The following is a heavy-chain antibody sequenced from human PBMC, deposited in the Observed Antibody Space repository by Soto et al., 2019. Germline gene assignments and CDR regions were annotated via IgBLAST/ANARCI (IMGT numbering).Heavy chain of an antibody. D-gene: IGHD1-26*01. V-gene: IGHV1-69*01. CDR2: IIPIFGTA. Sequence: QVQLVQSAAEVKKPGSSVNVSCKASGGTFSSYAISWVRQAPGQGLEWMGGIIPIFGTANYAQKFQGRVTITADESTSTAYMELSSLRSEDTAVYYCAREGLASGGWGWFDPWGQGTLVTVSS. J-gene: IGHJ5*02. CDR3: AREGLASGGWGWFDP. CDR1: GGTFSSYA.